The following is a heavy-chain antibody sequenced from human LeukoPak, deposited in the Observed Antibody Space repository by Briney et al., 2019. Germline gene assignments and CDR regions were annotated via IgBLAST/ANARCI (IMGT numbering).Heavy chain of an antibody. V-gene: IGHV1-8*01. CDR2: MNPNSGNT. J-gene: IGHJ5*02. CDR3: ARVAAARRRDVLYP. D-gene: IGHD6-6*01. CDR1: GYTFTSYD. Sequence: ASVKVSCKASGYTFTSYDINWVRQATGQGLEWMGWMNPNSGNTGSAQKCLGRVTMTSNTSINTANMELSSLRSEYTAVYYCARVAAARRRDVLYPWGQGTLVTAS.